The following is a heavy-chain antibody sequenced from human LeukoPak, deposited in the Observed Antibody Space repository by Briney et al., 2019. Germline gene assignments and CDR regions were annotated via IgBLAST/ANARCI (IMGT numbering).Heavy chain of an antibody. D-gene: IGHD3-9*01. Sequence: GGSLRLSCAASGFTFSSYSMNWVRQAPGKGLEWVSSISSSSSYIYYADSVKGRFTTSRDNAKNSLYLQMNSLRAEDTAVYYCARSPLGHFYDILTGYYMYFDYWGQGTLVTVSS. J-gene: IGHJ4*02. V-gene: IGHV3-21*01. CDR1: GFTFSSYS. CDR2: ISSSSSYI. CDR3: ARSPLGHFYDILTGYYMYFDY.